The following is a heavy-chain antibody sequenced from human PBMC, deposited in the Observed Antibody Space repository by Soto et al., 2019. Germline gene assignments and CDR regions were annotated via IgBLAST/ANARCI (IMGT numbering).Heavy chain of an antibody. V-gene: IGHV1-3*01. CDR2: INASIGKA. J-gene: IGHJ4*02. D-gene: IGHD6-13*01. CDR1: GYTFTSYA. Sequence: ASVKVSCKASGYTFTSYAMHWVRQAPGQRLEWMGRINASIGKAKYAQKFQGRVTITADTSASTAYMELSSLRSEDTAVYYCAVGSGSIAAAGTRNVYGYWGQGTLVTVSS. CDR3: AVGSGSIAAAGTRNVYGY.